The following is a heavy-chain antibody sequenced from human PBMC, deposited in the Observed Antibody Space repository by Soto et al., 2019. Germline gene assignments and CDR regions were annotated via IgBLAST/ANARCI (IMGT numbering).Heavy chain of an antibody. CDR1: GFNFSSHV. CDR3: ARSREIIALAGSLDY. V-gene: IGHV3-23*01. J-gene: IGHJ4*02. D-gene: IGHD6-19*01. Sequence: EVQLLESGGGLVQPGGSLRLSCAASGFNFSSHVMSWVRQAPGKGLEWVAGISTGGGSTDYADSVKGRFTISRDNSKNTLHLQMKSLRAEDTAVYYCARSREIIALAGSLDYWGQGTLVTVSS. CDR2: ISTGGGST.